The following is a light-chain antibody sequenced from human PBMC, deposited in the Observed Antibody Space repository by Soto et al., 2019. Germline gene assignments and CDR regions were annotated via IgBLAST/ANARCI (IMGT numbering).Light chain of an antibody. Sequence: EIVLTQSPGTLSLSPGERATLSCRASQSVSRSYLAWYQQKPGQAPRLLIYGASSRATGIPDRFSGSGSGTDFTLTISRLEPEDLAVYYCQQYGSSPGWTFGQGTKVEIK. CDR2: GAS. CDR1: QSVSRSY. J-gene: IGKJ1*01. CDR3: QQYGSSPGWT. V-gene: IGKV3-20*01.